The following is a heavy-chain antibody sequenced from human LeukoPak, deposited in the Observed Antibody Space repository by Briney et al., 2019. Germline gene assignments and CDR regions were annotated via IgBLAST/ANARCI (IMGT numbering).Heavy chain of an antibody. D-gene: IGHD2-15*01. CDR3: ARDIEPGIVVVVSVDY. J-gene: IGHJ4*02. CDR1: GFTFSSYA. Sequence: PGGSLRLSCAASGFTFSSYAMHWVRQAPGKGLEWVAVISYDGSNKYYADSVKGRFTISRDNSKNTLYLQMNSLRAEDTAVYYCARDIEPGIVVVVSVDYWGQGTLVTVSS. V-gene: IGHV3-30-3*01. CDR2: ISYDGSNK.